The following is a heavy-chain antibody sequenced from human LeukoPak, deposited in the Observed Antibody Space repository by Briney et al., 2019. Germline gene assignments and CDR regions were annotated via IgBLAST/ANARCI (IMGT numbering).Heavy chain of an antibody. CDR3: AREIPVITIFGVVTVFDP. J-gene: IGHJ5*02. CDR2: IYTSGST. CDR1: GGSISSGSYY. V-gene: IGHV4-61*02. Sequence: SETLSLTCTVSGGSISSGSYYWSWIRQPAGKGLEWIGRIYTSGSTNYNPSLKSRVTISVDTSKNQFSLKLSSVTAADTAVYYCAREIPVITIFGVVTVFDPWGQGTLATVSS. D-gene: IGHD3-3*01.